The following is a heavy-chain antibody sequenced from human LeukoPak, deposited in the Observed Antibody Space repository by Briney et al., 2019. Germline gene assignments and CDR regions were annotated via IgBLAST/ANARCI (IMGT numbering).Heavy chain of an antibody. V-gene: IGHV3-43D*03. J-gene: IGHJ4*02. D-gene: IGHD1-1*01. CDR1: GFMFEDFA. Sequence: PGGSLRLSCAASGFMFEDFAMHWVRQAPGKGLEWVSLITWDGGVTYYADSVKGRFTVSRDNSKNSLYLQMNSLIPEDTALYYCAKDVKLGRGCLDHWGQGTPVTVSS. CDR2: ITWDGGVT. CDR3: AKDVKLGRGCLDH.